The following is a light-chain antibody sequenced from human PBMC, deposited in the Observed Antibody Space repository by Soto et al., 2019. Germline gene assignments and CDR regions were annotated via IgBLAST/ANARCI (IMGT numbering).Light chain of an antibody. CDR3: QQYNNWPALT. V-gene: IGKV3-15*01. Sequence: EIVMTQSPATLSVSPGERATLSCRASQSVRSNLAWYQQKPGQAPRLLIYGASTRATGIPARFSGSGSGTEFPLIISSLQSEDFALYYCQQYNNWPALTFGGGTKVEIK. CDR1: QSVRSN. J-gene: IGKJ4*01. CDR2: GAS.